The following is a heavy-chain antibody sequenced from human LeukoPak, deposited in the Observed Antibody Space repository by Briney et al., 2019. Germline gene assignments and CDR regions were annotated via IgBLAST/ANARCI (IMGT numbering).Heavy chain of an antibody. D-gene: IGHD3-22*01. Sequence: SVKVSCKASGGTFSSYAISWVRQAPGQGLEWMGGIIPIFGTANYAQKFQGRVTITADESTSTAYMELSSLRSEDTAVYYCARDGGYYSDSSGYYPGPFDYWGQGTLVTVSS. CDR2: IIPIFGTA. CDR1: GGTFSSYA. V-gene: IGHV1-69*01. CDR3: ARDGGYYSDSSGYYPGPFDY. J-gene: IGHJ4*02.